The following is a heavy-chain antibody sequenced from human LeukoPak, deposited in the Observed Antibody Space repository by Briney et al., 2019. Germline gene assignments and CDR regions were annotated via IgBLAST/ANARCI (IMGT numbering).Heavy chain of an antibody. D-gene: IGHD6-13*01. CDR2: ISSSSYI. CDR3: ASWSGIAAAGQTFYYFDY. J-gene: IGHJ4*02. CDR1: GFTFSSYS. V-gene: IGHV3-21*01. Sequence: PGGSLRLSCAASGFTFSSYSMNWARQAPGKGLEWVSSISSSSYIYYADSVKGRFTISRDNAKNSLYLQMNSLRAEDTAVYYCASWSGIAAAGQTFYYFDYWGQGTLVTASS.